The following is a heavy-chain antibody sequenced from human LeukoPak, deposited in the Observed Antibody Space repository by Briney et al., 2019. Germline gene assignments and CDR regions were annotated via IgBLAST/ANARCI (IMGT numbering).Heavy chain of an antibody. CDR2: IRYDGSNK. D-gene: IGHD1-26*01. J-gene: IGHJ4*02. V-gene: IGHV3-30*02. Sequence: PGGSLRLSCAASGFTFSSYGMHWVRQAQGKALEWVAFIRYDGSNKYNADSVKGRFTISRDNSKNTLYLQMNSLRAEDTAVYYCAKDLADLGISGSYFDYWGQGTLVTVSS. CDR3: AKDLADLGISGSYFDY. CDR1: GFTFSSYG.